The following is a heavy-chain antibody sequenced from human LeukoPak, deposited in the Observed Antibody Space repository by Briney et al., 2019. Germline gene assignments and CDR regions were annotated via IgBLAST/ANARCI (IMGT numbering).Heavy chain of an antibody. CDR2: ISSSSSYI. D-gene: IGHD5-24*01. V-gene: IGHV3-21*04. J-gene: IGHJ4*02. CDR1: GFTFSNYS. CDR3: ARSRDGYKRFDS. Sequence: GGSLRLSCAASGFTFSNYSTAWVRQAPGKGLEWVSFISSSSSYIYYADSVKGRFTISRDNSKNTLYLQMNSLRAEDTAVYFCARSRDGYKRFDSWGQGTLVTVSS.